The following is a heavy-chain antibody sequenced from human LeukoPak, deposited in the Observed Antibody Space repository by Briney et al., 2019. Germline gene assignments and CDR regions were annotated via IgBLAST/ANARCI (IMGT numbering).Heavy chain of an antibody. CDR1: GFTFSSYS. Sequence: GGSLRLSCAASGFTFSSYSMNWVRQAPGKGLEWVSSISSSSSYIYYADSVKGRFTISRDNAKNSLYLQMNSLRAEDTAVYYCARERVSGRGYLDYWGQGTLVTVSS. J-gene: IGHJ4*02. D-gene: IGHD3-10*01. V-gene: IGHV3-21*01. CDR3: ARERVSGRGYLDY. CDR2: ISSSSSYI.